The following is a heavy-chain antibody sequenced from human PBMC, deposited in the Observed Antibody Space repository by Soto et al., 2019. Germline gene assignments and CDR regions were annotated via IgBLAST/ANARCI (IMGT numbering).Heavy chain of an antibody. V-gene: IGHV3-21*01. Sequence: GGSLRLSCAASGFTFSSYSMNWVRQAPGKGLEWVSSISSSSSYIYYADSVKGRFTISRDNAKNSLYLQMNSLRAEDTAVYYCAREIGYCTNGVCYPDAFDIWGQGTMVTVSS. D-gene: IGHD2-8*01. J-gene: IGHJ3*02. CDR3: AREIGYCTNGVCYPDAFDI. CDR1: GFTFSSYS. CDR2: ISSSSSYI.